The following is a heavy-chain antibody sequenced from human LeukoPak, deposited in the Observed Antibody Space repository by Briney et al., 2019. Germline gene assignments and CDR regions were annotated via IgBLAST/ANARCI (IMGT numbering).Heavy chain of an antibody. J-gene: IGHJ4*02. D-gene: IGHD4-17*01. Sequence: GGAVRLSYVPSRFTFSRYAMSRVRQAPGKGLEWVSSISGSGGSTYYADSVKGRFTISKDNSKNTLYLQMNSLRGEDTAVHYCAKMEAWTTVTGSGVEYWGQGTLVTVSS. CDR2: ISGSGGST. V-gene: IGHV3-23*01. CDR1: RFTFSRYA. CDR3: AKMEAWTTVTGSGVEY.